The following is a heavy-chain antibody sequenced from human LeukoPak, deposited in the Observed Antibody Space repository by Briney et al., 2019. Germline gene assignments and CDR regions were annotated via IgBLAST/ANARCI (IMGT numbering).Heavy chain of an antibody. CDR2: IYTSGST. V-gene: IGHV4-61*02. CDR3: ARQKWAVVTAPYYFDY. J-gene: IGHJ4*02. CDR1: GGSISSGSYY. D-gene: IGHD5-18*01. Sequence: SQTLSPTCTVSGGSISSGSYYWSWIRQPAGKGLEWIGRIYTSGSTNYNPSLKSRVTISVDTSKNQFSLKLSSVTAADTAVYYCARQKWAVVTAPYYFDYWGQGTLVTVSS.